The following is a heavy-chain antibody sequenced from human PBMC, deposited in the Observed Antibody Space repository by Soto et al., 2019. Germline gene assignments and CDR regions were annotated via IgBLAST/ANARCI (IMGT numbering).Heavy chain of an antibody. J-gene: IGHJ6*02. CDR1: GFTFSMYS. CDR3: ARDHLILPAHDFFYGSDV. V-gene: IGHV3-7*03. Sequence: GGSLRLSCEVSGFTFSMYSMSWVRQSPGKGLEWVAKIPQDGVDGHYADSVKGRFTISRDNGKNSLYLQLNNLRAEATAVYYCARDHLILPAHDFFYGSDVWGRGATVTVYS. D-gene: IGHD2-21*02. CDR2: IPQDGVDG.